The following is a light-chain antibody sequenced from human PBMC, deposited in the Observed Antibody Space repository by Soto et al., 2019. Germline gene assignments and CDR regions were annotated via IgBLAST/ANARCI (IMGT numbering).Light chain of an antibody. CDR3: EAWDGSLNTIL. J-gene: IGLJ2*01. CDR1: SSNIGNNI. Sequence: VLTQPPSASGTPGQRVTISCSGSSSNIGNNIVNWYQQLPGTAPKLLIYSNNQRPSGVPDRFSGSKSGASASLAISGLQSEDEADYYCEAWDGSLNTILFGGGTKVTVL. CDR2: SNN. V-gene: IGLV1-44*01.